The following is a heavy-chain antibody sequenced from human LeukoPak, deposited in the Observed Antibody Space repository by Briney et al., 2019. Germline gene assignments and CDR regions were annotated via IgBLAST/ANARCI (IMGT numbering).Heavy chain of an antibody. V-gene: IGHV1-69*05. J-gene: IGHJ6*02. CDR2: VIPIYGTL. Sequence: GASVKVSCKASGGSFSTSGFSWVRQAPGQGLEWMGGVIPIYGTLSYAQKFQGRVTITTDESTSTAYMELSSLRSEDTAVYYCARDHWGIVENGYDYFYYDMDVWGQGTTVTVSS. CDR3: ARDHWGIVENGYDYFYYDMDV. CDR1: GGSFSTSG. D-gene: IGHD7-27*01.